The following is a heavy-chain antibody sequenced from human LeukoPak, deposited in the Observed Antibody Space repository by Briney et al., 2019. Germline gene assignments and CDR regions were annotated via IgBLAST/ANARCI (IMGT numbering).Heavy chain of an antibody. CDR1: GFTFSSHG. Sequence: PGRSLRLSCAASGFTFSSHGMHWVRQAPGKGLEWVAVISYDGSNKYYADSVKGRFTISRDNSKNTLYLQMNSLRAEDTAVYYCAKVGATTAPSWGQGTLVTVSS. CDR3: AKVGATTAPS. D-gene: IGHD1-26*01. CDR2: ISYDGSNK. V-gene: IGHV3-30*18. J-gene: IGHJ5*02.